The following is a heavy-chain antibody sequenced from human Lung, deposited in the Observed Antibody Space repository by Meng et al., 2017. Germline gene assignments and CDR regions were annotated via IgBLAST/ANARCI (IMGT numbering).Heavy chain of an antibody. CDR2: INAGNGNT. CDR3: ARGDYCGGDCYWFDY. Sequence: QVPLVQSGDEGKRPGASGKVSCKASGYTFTSYAMHWVRQAPGQRLEWMGWINAGNGNTKYSQKFQGRVTITRDTSASTAYMELSSLRSEDTAVYYCARGDYCGGDCYWFDYWGQGTLVTVSS. V-gene: IGHV1-3*01. J-gene: IGHJ4*02. D-gene: IGHD2-21*02. CDR1: GYTFTSYA.